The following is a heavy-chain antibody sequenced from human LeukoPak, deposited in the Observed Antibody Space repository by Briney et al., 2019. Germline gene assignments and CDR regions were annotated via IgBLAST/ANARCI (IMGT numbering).Heavy chain of an antibody. CDR3: ARDLSGSYYSTRYFDY. CDR1: GFTFSSYT. CDR2: ISSSSSYI. V-gene: IGHV3-21*01. J-gene: IGHJ4*02. Sequence: GGSLRLSCAASGFTFSSYTMNWVRQAPGKGLEWVSSISSSSSYIYYADSVKGRFTISRDNAKNSLYPQMNSLRAEDTAVYYCARDLSGSYYSTRYFDYWGQGTLVTVSS. D-gene: IGHD1-26*01.